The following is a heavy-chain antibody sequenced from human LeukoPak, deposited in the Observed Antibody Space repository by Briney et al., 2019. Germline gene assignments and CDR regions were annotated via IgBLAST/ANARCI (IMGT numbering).Heavy chain of an antibody. V-gene: IGHV3-23*01. Sequence: PGGSLRLSCTTSEFTFSNYAMSWVRQAPGKGLEWVSTITSSGASTDYADSVKGRFTISRDNSKNMLYLQMNSLRVEDTAVYYCAKGGPVVASAFDYWGRGTLVTVSS. D-gene: IGHD2-15*01. CDR3: AKGGPVVASAFDY. CDR2: ITSSGAST. J-gene: IGHJ4*02. CDR1: EFTFSNYA.